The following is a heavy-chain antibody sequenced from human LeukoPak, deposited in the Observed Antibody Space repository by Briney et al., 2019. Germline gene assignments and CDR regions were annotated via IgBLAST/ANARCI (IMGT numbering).Heavy chain of an antibody. CDR3: ARHGGLRERDGYNLDY. CDR2: IYHSGST. CDR1: GYSISSGYY. V-gene: IGHV4-38-2*02. J-gene: IGHJ4*02. D-gene: IGHD5-24*01. Sequence: SETLSLTCTVSGYSISSGYYWGWIRQPPGKGLEWIGSIYHSGSTNYNPSLKSRVTISVDTSKSQFSLKLSSVTAADTAVYYCARHGGLRERDGYNLDYWGQGTLVTVSS.